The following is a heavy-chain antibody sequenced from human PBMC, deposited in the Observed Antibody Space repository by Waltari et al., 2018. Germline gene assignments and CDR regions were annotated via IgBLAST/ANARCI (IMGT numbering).Heavy chain of an antibody. D-gene: IGHD5-12*01. CDR3: ARGLIATITAPYYYYGMDV. Sequence: VSVISYDGSNKYYADSVKGRFTISRDNSKNTLHLQMNSLRAEDTAVYYCARGLIATITAPYYYYGMDVWGQGTTVTVSS. CDR2: ISYDGSNK. J-gene: IGHJ6*02. V-gene: IGHV3-30*01.